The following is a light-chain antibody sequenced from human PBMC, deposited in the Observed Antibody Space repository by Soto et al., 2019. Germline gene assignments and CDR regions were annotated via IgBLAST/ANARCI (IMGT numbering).Light chain of an antibody. CDR1: SSDVGGYNS. CDR2: EVS. Sequence: QSVLTQPASVSGSPGQSITVSCTGTSSDVGGYNSVSWYQQHPGKPPKLIIYEVSNRPPGVSDRFSGSKSGNTASLTISGLQAEDEADYYCSSYTSTSSYVFATGTKV. J-gene: IGLJ1*01. CDR3: SSYTSTSSYV. V-gene: IGLV2-14*03.